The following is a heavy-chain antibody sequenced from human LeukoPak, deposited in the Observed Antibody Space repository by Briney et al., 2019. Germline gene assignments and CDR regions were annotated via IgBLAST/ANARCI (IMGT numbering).Heavy chain of an antibody. CDR2: IYYSGST. CDR3: ARDKDSNWFDP. V-gene: IGHV4-59*01. Sequence: SETLSLTCTVSGGSISSYYWSWIRQPPGKGLEWIGYIYYSGSTNYNPSLKSRVTISVDTSKNQFSLKLSSVTAADTAVYYCARDKDSNWFDPWGQGTLVTVSS. J-gene: IGHJ5*02. CDR1: GGSISSYY. D-gene: IGHD3/OR15-3a*01.